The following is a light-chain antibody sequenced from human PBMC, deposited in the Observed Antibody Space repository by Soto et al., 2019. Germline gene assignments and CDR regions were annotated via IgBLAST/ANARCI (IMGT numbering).Light chain of an antibody. J-gene: IGKJ1*01. CDR1: QSVGSRY. Sequence: EIVLTQSPGTLSLSPGERATLSCRASQSVGSRYLAWYQQKPGQAPRLLIYGASSRATGIPDRFSGSGSGTDFTLTVSRLEPEDFAMYYCQHYGRSPWTVGQGTKAEIK. V-gene: IGKV3-20*01. CDR3: QHYGRSPWT. CDR2: GAS.